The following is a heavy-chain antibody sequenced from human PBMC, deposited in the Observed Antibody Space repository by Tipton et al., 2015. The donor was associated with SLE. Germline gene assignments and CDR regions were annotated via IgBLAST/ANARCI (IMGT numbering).Heavy chain of an antibody. CDR2: IYPGDSDT. CDR1: GYSFTSYW. D-gene: IGHD1-26*01. CDR3: AKRGRWDHFDY. V-gene: IGHV5-51*01. Sequence: QSGPEVKKPGESLKISCKGSGYSFTSYWIDWVRQMPGKGLEWMGIIYPGDSDTRYSPSFQGQVTISAEKSISTAYLQWSSLKVSDTAMYYWAKRGRWDHFDYWGQGTLVTVSS. J-gene: IGHJ4*02.